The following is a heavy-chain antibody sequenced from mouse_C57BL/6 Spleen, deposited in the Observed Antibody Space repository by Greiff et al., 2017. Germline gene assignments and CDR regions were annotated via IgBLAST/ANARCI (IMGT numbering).Heavy chain of an antibody. V-gene: IGHV1-59*01. J-gene: IGHJ2*01. Sequence: QVQLQQPGAELVRPGTSVKLSCKASGYTFTSYWMHWVKQRPGQGLEWIGVIDPSDSYTNYNQKFKGKATLTVDTSSSTAYMQLSSLTSEDSAVYYCARLGGYDYFDYWGQGTTLTVSS. CDR1: GYTFTSYW. D-gene: IGHD2-2*01. CDR3: ARLGGYDYFDY. CDR2: IDPSDSYT.